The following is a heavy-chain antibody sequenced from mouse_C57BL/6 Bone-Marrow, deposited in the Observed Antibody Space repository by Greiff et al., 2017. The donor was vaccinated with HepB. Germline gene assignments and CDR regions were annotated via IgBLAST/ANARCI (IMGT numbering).Heavy chain of an antibody. CDR2: IDPETGGT. Sequence: SGAELVRPGASVTLSCKASGYTFTDYEMHWVKQTPVHGLEWIGAIDPETGGTAYNQKFKGKAILTADKSSSTAYMELRSLTSEDSAVYYCTGGTTVVATRYFDYWGQGTTLTVSS. CDR1: GYTFTDYE. V-gene: IGHV1-15*01. J-gene: IGHJ2*01. CDR3: TGGTTVVATRYFDY. D-gene: IGHD1-1*01.